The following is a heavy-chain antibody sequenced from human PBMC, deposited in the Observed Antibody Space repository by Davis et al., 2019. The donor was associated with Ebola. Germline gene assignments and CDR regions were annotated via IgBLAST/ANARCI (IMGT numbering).Heavy chain of an antibody. D-gene: IGHD3-22*01. J-gene: IGHJ4*02. CDR2: INSDGSII. CDR3: AREIYDYYDSGGFDY. CDR1: RFSFSNYW. Sequence: GVLKISCAASRFSFSNYWMHWVRQAPGKGLVWVSRINSDGSIITYADSVKGRFTISRDNAKNTLYLQMNSLRAEDTAVYYCAREIYDYYDSGGFDYWGQGTLVTVSS. V-gene: IGHV3-74*01.